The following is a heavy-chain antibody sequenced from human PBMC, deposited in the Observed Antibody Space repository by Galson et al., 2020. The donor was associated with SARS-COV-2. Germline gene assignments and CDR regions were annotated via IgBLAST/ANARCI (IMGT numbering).Heavy chain of an antibody. D-gene: IGHD2-2*02. J-gene: IGHJ4*02. CDR1: GLTFSNSG. CDR2: IRLYGRNK. CDR3: ATDRSPDHGSSTNCYIGY. Sequence: GGSLRLSCAASGLTFSNSGLHWFRQAPGKGRVWVTFIRLYGRNKYYADSVKGRFTGSRDTSKNTLYLQMNSLRAEDTAVYYCATDRSPDHGSSTNCYIGYWGQGTLVTVSS. V-gene: IGHV3-30*02.